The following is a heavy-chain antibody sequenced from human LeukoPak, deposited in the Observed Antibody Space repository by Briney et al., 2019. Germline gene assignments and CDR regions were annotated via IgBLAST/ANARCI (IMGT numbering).Heavy chain of an antibody. CDR3: AKARGATNLLFDY. CDR1: GFTVSTNY. D-gene: IGHD1-26*01. J-gene: IGHJ4*02. Sequence: GGSLRLSCVASGFTVSTNYMSWVRQAPGKGLEWVSFIYSGGNTFYAGSVKGRFTISRDNSKNTLYLQMNSLRAEDTAVYYCAKARGATNLLFDYWGQGTLVTVSS. CDR2: IYSGGNT. V-gene: IGHV3-66*01.